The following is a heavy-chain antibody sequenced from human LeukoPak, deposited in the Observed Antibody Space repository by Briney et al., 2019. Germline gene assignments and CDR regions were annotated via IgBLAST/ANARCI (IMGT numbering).Heavy chain of an antibody. D-gene: IGHD2-15*01. CDR3: ARDRGYCSGGACYVFDS. J-gene: IGHJ4*02. CDR1: GFTFSSYS. Sequence: GGSLRLSCAASGFTFSSYSMNWVRQAPGKGLEWVSYISSSSSTIYYADSVKGRFTISRDNAKNSLYLQMNSLRSEDTAIYYCARDRGYCSGGACYVFDSWGQGTLVTVSS. V-gene: IGHV3-48*04. CDR2: ISSSSSTI.